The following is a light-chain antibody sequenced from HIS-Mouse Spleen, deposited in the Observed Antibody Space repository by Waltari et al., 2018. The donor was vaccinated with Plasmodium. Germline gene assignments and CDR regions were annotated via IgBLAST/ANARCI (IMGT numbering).Light chain of an antibody. Sequence: DIVMTQSPLSLPVIPGEPASISCRSSQSLLHSNGYNYLDWYLQQPGQSPQLLIYLGSNRDSGVPDRFSGSGSGTEFTLKISRVEAEDVGVYYCMQALQTPLITFGQGTRLEIK. J-gene: IGKJ5*01. CDR3: MQALQTPLIT. V-gene: IGKV2-28*01. CDR2: LGS. CDR1: QSLLHSNGYNY.